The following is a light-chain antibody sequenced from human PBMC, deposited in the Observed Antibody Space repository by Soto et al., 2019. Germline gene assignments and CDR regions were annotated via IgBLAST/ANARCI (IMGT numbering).Light chain of an antibody. CDR2: EVS. V-gene: IGLV2-14*01. Sequence: QSVLTQPASVSGSPGRSITISCTGTISDIGAYNYVSWYQQHPGKAPKLMIYEVSNRPSGVSNRFSGSKSGNTASLTISGLQAEEEDDYYCSSYKSSSTYVFGTGNKVTVL. CDR3: SSYKSSSTYV. CDR1: ISDIGAYNY. J-gene: IGLJ1*01.